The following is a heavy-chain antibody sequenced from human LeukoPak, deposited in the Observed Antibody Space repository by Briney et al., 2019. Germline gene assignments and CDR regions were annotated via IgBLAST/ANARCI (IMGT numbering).Heavy chain of an antibody. D-gene: IGHD3-22*01. CDR1: GYTFTNYY. Sequence: ASVKVSCKXSGYTFTNYYMHWMRQAPGQGLEWMGIINPSGGSTSYAQKFQGRVTMTRDTSTSTVYMELSSLRSDDTAVYYCSGAGYDSSGYYSYWGQGTLVTVSS. CDR2: INPSGGST. V-gene: IGHV1-46*01. CDR3: SGAGYDSSGYYSY. J-gene: IGHJ4*02.